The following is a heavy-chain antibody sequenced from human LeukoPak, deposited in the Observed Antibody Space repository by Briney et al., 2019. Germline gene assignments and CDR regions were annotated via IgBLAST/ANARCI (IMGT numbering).Heavy chain of an antibody. D-gene: IGHD3-22*01. CDR2: IYYSGST. CDR3: ARLYYYDSSGYYYKYFDL. J-gene: IGHJ2*01. Sequence: SETLSLTCAVSGGSISSGGYSWSWIRQPPGKGLEWIGYIYYSGSTYYNPSLKSRVTISVDTSKNQFSLKLSSVTAADTAVYYCARLYYYDSSGYYYKYFDLWGRGTLVTVSS. CDR1: GGSISSGGYS. V-gene: IGHV4-30-4*07.